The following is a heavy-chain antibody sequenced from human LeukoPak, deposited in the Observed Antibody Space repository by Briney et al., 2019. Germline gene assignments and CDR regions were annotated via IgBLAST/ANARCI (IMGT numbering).Heavy chain of an antibody. CDR3: AHGQYSVFDY. CDR1: GFIFSSYG. V-gene: IGHV3-30*02. D-gene: IGHD1-26*01. CDR2: IRYDGSKK. J-gene: IGHJ4*02. Sequence: PGGSLRLSCAASGFIFSSYGMHWVRQAPGKGLEWVAFIRYDGSKKYYADSAKGRFNISRDNSKNMLYLQMNSLRTEDTAVYYCAHGQYSVFDYWGQGTLVTVSS.